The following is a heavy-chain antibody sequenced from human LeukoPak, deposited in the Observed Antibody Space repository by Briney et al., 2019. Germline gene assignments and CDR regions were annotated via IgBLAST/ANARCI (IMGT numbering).Heavy chain of an antibody. Sequence: SETLSLTCTVSGGSISSSSYYWGWIRQPPGKGLEWFGSSYYSGDTYYNPSLKSRRVTISVDTSNNHVSLKLSSVTAADTVVFYCARHEWHYYYYMGVWGKGATVTVSS. D-gene: IGHD3-3*01. J-gene: IGHJ6*03. CDR3: ARHEWHYYYYMGV. CDR1: GGSISSSSYY. V-gene: IGHV4-39*01. CDR2: SYYSGDT.